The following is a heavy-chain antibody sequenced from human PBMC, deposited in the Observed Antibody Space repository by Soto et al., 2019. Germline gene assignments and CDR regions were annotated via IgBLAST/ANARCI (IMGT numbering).Heavy chain of an antibody. V-gene: IGHV1-18*01. D-gene: IGHD6-13*01. CDR1: GYTFTSYG. J-gene: IGHJ6*02. CDR2: ISAYNGNT. Sequence: QVQLVQSGAEVKKPGASVKVSCKASGYTFTSYGISWVRQAPGQGLEWMGWISAYNGNTNYAQKLQGRVTMTTDTSTSTAYMELRSPRSDDTAVYYCARGPAAERDYYYYYGMDVWGQGTTVTVSS. CDR3: ARGPAAERDYYYYYGMDV.